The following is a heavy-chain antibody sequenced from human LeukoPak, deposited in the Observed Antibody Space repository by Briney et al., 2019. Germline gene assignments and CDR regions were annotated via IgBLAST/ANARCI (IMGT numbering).Heavy chain of an antibody. CDR1: GGSISSYY. CDR3: VRSGSYHHLMNDY. D-gene: IGHD1-26*01. V-gene: IGHV4-59*01. J-gene: IGHJ4*02. CDR2: IYYSGST. Sequence: SGTLSLTCTVSGGSISSYYWSWIRQPPGKGLEWIGYIYYSGSTNYNPSLKSRVTISVDTSKNQFSLKLSSVTAADTAVYYCVRSGSYHHLMNDYWGQGTLVTVSS.